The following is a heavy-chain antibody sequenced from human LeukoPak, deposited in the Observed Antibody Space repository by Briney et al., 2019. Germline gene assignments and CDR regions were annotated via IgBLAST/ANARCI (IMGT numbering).Heavy chain of an antibody. V-gene: IGHV4-4*07. Sequence: NPSETLSLTCTVSGGSISSYYWSWIRQPAGKGLEWIGRIYTSGSTNYNPSLKSRVTMSVDTSKNQFSLKLNSVTAADTAIYFCAREMSYYESSGYGTYIGLVWFDPWGQGTLVTVSA. D-gene: IGHD3-22*01. J-gene: IGHJ5*02. CDR1: GGSISSYY. CDR2: IYTSGST. CDR3: AREMSYYESSGYGTYIGLVWFDP.